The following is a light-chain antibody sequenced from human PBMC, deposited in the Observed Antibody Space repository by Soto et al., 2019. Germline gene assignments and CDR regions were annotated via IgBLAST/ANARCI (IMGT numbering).Light chain of an antibody. Sequence: EIVLTQSPGTLSLSPGERATLFCRASQTITTSQLAWYQQKPGQAPRVLIFGASNRATGIPDKFSGSGSGTDLTLTISRLEPEDFAIYYCQQYASSPRMFGQGTTVEVK. J-gene: IGKJ1*01. CDR2: GAS. V-gene: IGKV3-20*01. CDR1: QTITTSQ. CDR3: QQYASSPRM.